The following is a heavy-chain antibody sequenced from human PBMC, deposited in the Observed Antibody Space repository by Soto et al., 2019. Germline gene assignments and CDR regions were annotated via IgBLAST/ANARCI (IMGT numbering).Heavy chain of an antibody. CDR1: GFTFGDYA. Sequence: GGSLRLSCTASGFTFGDYAMSWFRQAPGKGLEWVGFIRSKAYGGTTEYAASVKGRFTISRDDSKSIAYLQMNSLKTEDTAVYYCTRARIAARPNWFDPWGQGTLVTVSS. J-gene: IGHJ5*02. D-gene: IGHD6-6*01. CDR3: TRARIAARPNWFDP. V-gene: IGHV3-49*03. CDR2: IRSKAYGGTT.